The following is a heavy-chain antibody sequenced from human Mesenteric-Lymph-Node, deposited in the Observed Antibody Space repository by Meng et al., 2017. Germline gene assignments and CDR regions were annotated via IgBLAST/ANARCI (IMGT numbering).Heavy chain of an antibody. CDR3: AKDFLRYSSGWYYYYGMDV. Sequence: GESLKISCAASGFTVSSNYMSWVRQAPGKGLEWVSVIYSGGSTYYADSVKGRFTISRDNAKNTLYLQMNSLRAEDTAVYYCAKDFLRYSSGWYYYYGMDVWGQGNTVNGAS. V-gene: IGHV3-53*01. CDR1: GFTVSSNY. J-gene: IGHJ6*02. CDR2: IYSGGST. D-gene: IGHD6-19*01.